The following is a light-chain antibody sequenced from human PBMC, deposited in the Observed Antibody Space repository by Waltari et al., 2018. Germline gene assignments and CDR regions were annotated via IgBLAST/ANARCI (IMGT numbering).Light chain of an antibody. J-gene: IGLJ2*01. Sequence: SYVLTQPPSVSVAPGQTARITCGGNNIGSKSVHWYQQKPGQAPVLVDYDDSDRPSGIPERFSGSNSGNTATRTISRVEAGDEADYYCQVWDSSSDHVVFGGGTKLTVL. CDR2: DDS. CDR3: QVWDSSSDHVV. CDR1: NIGSKS. V-gene: IGLV3-21*02.